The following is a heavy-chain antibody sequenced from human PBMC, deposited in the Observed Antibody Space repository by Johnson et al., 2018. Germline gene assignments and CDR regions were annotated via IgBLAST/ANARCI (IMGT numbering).Heavy chain of an antibody. V-gene: IGHV3-23*04. CDR1: GFAFGSYA. CDR3: AKSQRGIAVLLATYFQD. D-gene: IGHD6-19*01. J-gene: IGHJ1*01. CDR2: MSGSAGRT. Sequence: EVQLVESGGGLVQPGGSLRLSCAASGFAFGSYAMSWVRQAPGRGLEWVSSMSGSAGRTYSADSVKGRFTISIDNSKNTLYLQMNSLRAEDTAVYYCAKSQRGIAVLLATYFQDWGQGTLVTVSS.